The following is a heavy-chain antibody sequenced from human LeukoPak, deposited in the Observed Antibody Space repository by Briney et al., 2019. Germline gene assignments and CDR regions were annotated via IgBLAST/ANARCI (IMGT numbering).Heavy chain of an antibody. J-gene: IGHJ4*02. V-gene: IGHV5-51*01. CDR2: IYPGDSDT. D-gene: IGHD1-26*01. CDR1: GYIFTSYW. CDR3: ARHDPGVGATFDY. Sequence: PGEPLTLSCKGSGYIFTSYWLGWLRQMPGKGLEGMGIIYPGDSDTIHSPSFQGQVTISTDKSNSTAYLQWRSLNASDTAMYDCARHDPGVGATFDYWGQGTLVTVSS.